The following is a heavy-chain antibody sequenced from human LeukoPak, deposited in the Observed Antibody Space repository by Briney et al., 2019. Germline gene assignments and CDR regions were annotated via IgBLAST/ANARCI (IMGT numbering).Heavy chain of an antibody. CDR1: GYTFTRYY. CDR3: AREYQLAFDY. CDR2: INPSGGST. Sequence: GASVKVSCKASGYTFTRYYMYWVRQAPGQGLEWMGIINPSGGSTNYAQKFQGRVTMTRDTSTNTVYMELSSLRSEDTAVYYCAREYQLAFDYWGQGTLVTVSS. D-gene: IGHD2-2*01. J-gene: IGHJ4*02. V-gene: IGHV1-46*01.